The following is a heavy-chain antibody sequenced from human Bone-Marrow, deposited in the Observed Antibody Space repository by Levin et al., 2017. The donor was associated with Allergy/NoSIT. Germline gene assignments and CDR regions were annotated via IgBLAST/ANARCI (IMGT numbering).Heavy chain of an antibody. CDR3: ARNVTTTVAGRRGEWFDT. CDR2: VYYSGST. CDR1: GYSITNGDY. Sequence: SETLSLTCTVSGYSITNGDYWGWIRQSPGKGLEWIGSVYYSGSTHYNPSFKSRVTISVDTSKSQLSLQLTSLTAADTAVYYCARNVTTTVAGRRGEWFDTWGQGTLVTVSS. V-gene: IGHV4-38-2*02. D-gene: IGHD6-19*01. J-gene: IGHJ5*02.